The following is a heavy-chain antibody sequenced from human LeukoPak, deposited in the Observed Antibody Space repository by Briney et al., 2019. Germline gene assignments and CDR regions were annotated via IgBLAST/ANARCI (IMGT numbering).Heavy chain of an antibody. CDR3: ARDCGGGSCYGPYDAFDI. Sequence: PGGSLRLSCAASGFTFSSYEMNWVRQAPGKGLEWVSYIGSSGSTIYYADSVKGRFTISRDNAKNSLYLQMNSLGAEDTAVYYCARDCGGGSCYGPYDAFDIWGQGTMVTVSS. CDR1: GFTFSSYE. J-gene: IGHJ3*02. D-gene: IGHD2-15*01. V-gene: IGHV3-48*03. CDR2: IGSSGSTI.